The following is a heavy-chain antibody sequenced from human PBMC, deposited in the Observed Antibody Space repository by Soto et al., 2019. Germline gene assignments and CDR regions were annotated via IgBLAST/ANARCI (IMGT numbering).Heavy chain of an antibody. Sequence: SETLSLTCTVSGGSISSYYWSWVRQPPGKGLEWIGYIYYSGSTNYNPSLKSRVTISVDTSKNQFSLKLSSVTAADTAVYYCARLEVGSNYYYYYMDVWGKGTTVTVSS. CDR2: IYYSGST. CDR3: ARLEVGSNYYYYYMDV. CDR1: GGSISSYY. D-gene: IGHD1-26*01. J-gene: IGHJ6*03. V-gene: IGHV4-59*08.